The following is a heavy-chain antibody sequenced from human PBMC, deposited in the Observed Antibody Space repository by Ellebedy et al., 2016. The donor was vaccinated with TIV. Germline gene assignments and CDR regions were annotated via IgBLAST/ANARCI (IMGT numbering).Heavy chain of an antibody. J-gene: IGHJ5*02. CDR2: LYKDGKS. Sequence: GGSLRLSCEASGITVSDYFMNWVRQAPGKGLEWVSVLYKDGKSNYTDSVNGRFTVSRDNSKNTLYLQMNSLRGEDTAVYFCARDPGGGGAYGDNWFDPWGQGTVVTVSS. CDR1: GITVSDYF. CDR3: ARDPGGGGAYGDNWFDP. D-gene: IGHD4-17*01. V-gene: IGHV3-66*01.